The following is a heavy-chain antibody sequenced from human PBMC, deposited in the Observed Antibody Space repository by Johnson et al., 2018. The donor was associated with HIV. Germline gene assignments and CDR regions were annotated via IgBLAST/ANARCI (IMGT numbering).Heavy chain of an antibody. D-gene: IGHD3-22*01. CDR2: IYSGGST. CDR3: TTEITMIVVVITTYAFDI. Sequence: VQLVESGGGLIQPGGSLRLSCAASGFTVSSNYMSWVRQAPGKGLEWVSVIYSGGSTYYADSVKGRFTIARDNSKNTLYLQMNSLKTEDTAVYYCTTEITMIVVVITTYAFDIWGQGTMVTVSS. CDR1: GFTVSSNY. J-gene: IGHJ3*02. V-gene: IGHV3-53*01.